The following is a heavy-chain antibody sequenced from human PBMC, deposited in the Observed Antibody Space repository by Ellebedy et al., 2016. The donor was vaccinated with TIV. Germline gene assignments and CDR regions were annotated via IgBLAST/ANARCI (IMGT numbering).Heavy chain of an antibody. CDR3: ARYPGVAAHYFDY. V-gene: IGHV4-59*01. D-gene: IGHD6-19*01. Sequence: MPSETLSLTCTVSGGSISSYYWSWIRQPPGKGLDWTGHIYYSGCTNYNPSLKSRVTISVDTSKNPFSLKLSSVTAADAAVYYCARYPGVAAHYFDYWGQGTLVTVSS. CDR1: GGSISSYY. J-gene: IGHJ4*02. CDR2: IYYSGCT.